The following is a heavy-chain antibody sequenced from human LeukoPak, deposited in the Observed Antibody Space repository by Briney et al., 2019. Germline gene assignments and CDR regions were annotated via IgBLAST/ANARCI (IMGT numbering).Heavy chain of an antibody. Sequence: GGSLRLSCAASGFTFSSYAMHWVRQAPGKGLEYVSAITGNGGSTYYANSVKGRFTISRDNSKNTLYLQMGSLRAEDMAVYYCARGSYYSYYYMDVWGKGTTVTVSS. J-gene: IGHJ6*03. V-gene: IGHV3-64*01. D-gene: IGHD1-26*01. CDR2: ITGNGGST. CDR1: GFTFSSYA. CDR3: ARGSYYSYYYMDV.